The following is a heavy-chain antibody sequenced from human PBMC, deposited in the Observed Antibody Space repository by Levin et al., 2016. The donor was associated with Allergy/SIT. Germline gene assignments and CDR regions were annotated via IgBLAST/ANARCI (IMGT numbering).Heavy chain of an antibody. CDR1: GFTFSDYS. Sequence: GGSLRLSCAASGFTFSDYSMNWVRQAPGKGLEWVAFINIGSDRIHYADSVRGRFTISRENAKNSLYLQMNSLRVEDTAVYYCARDRDAYCSSPSCRVRGAFDIWGQGTMVTVSS. D-gene: IGHD2-2*01. CDR2: INIGSDRI. J-gene: IGHJ3*02. V-gene: IGHV3-48*01. CDR3: ARDRDAYCSSPSCRVRGAFDI.